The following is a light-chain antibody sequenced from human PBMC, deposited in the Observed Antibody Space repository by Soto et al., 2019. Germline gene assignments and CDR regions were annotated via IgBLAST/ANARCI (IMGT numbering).Light chain of an antibody. CDR1: QDIRND. J-gene: IGKJ1*01. V-gene: IGKV1-17*01. Sequence: DIQMPPSPSSLTASVGDRVTITCRASQDIRNDLGWYQQKPGKAPKLLIYAATSLQSGVPSRFSGSGSGTEFTLTISSLQPEDYATDYCLQHNDYPPTFGQGTKVVI. CDR2: AAT. CDR3: LQHNDYPPT.